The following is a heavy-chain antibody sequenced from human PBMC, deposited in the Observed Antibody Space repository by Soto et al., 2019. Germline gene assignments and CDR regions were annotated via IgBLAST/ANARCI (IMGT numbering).Heavy chain of an antibody. V-gene: IGHV4-34*01. CDR2: INHSGST. Sequence: QVQLQQWGAGLLKPSETLSLTCAVYGGSFSGYYWSWIRQPPGKGLEWIGEINHSGSTNYNPSLKSRVTISVVTSKNQFSLKLSSVTAADTAVYYCARGRRWLQLALYFDYWGQGTLVTVSS. CDR3: ARGRRWLQLALYFDY. CDR1: GGSFSGYY. J-gene: IGHJ4*02. D-gene: IGHD5-12*01.